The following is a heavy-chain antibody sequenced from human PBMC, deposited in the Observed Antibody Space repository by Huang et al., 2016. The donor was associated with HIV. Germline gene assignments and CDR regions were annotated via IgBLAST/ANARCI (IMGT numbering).Heavy chain of an antibody. CDR1: GGSIRSDNYY. D-gene: IGHD3-10*01. Sequence: QLQLQESGPGLVKPSETLSLTCTVSGGSIRSDNYYWGWIRQPPGKGLVWIGSIYYSGSTYYNPALKCRVTITVDTSKNHFSLRMRSVTAADTAVYYCARLPGSITMIRGVITDPYWGQGTLVTVSS. CDR2: IYYSGST. J-gene: IGHJ4*02. V-gene: IGHV4-39*02. CDR3: ARLPGSITMIRGVITDPY.